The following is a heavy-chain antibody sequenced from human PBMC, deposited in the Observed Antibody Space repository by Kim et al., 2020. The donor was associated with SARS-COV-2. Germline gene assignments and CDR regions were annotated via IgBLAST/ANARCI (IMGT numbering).Heavy chain of an antibody. J-gene: IGHJ3*01. V-gene: IGHV3-23*01. D-gene: IGHD1-7*01. CDR3: ASELGMGYAVYV. CDR1: GFTFSSYA. Sequence: GGSLRLSCAASGFTFSSYAMSWVRQAPGKGLEWVAAISCDGSNTYYADSVKGRFTISRDNSKNTLYLQMNSLRAEDTAVYYCASELGMGYAVYVWGRGT. CDR2: ISCDGSNT.